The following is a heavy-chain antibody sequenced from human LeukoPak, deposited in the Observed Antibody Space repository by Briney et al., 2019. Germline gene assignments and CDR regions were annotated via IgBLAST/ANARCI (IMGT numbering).Heavy chain of an antibody. CDR2: IIPIFGTA. J-gene: IGHJ3*02. CDR1: GGTFSSYA. V-gene: IGHV1-69*05. Sequence: SVKVSCKASGGTFSSYAISWVRQAPGQGLEWMGGIIPIFGTANYAQKFQGRVTITTDESTSTAYMELSSLRSEDTAVYYCARGKVRATEAFDIWGQGTMVTVSS. CDR3: ARGKVRATEAFDI. D-gene: IGHD1-26*01.